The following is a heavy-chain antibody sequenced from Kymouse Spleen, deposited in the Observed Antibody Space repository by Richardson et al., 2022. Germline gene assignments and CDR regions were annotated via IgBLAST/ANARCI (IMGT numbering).Heavy chain of an antibody. V-gene: IGHV3-33*01. J-gene: IGHJ6*02. Sequence: QVQLVESGGGVVQPGRSLRLSCAASGFTFSSYGMHWVRQAPGKGLEWVAVIWYDGSNKYYADSVKGRFTISRDNSKNTLYLQMNSLRAEDTAVYYCARDTFEYSSSFYYYYYGMDVWGQGTTVTVSS. CDR3: ARDTFEYSSSFYYYYYGMDV. CDR1: GFTFSSYG. CDR2: IWYDGSNK. D-gene: IGHD6-6*01.